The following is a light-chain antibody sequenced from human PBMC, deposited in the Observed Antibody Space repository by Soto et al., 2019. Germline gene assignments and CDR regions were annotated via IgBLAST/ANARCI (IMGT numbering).Light chain of an antibody. CDR3: QQTYTIPWT. V-gene: IGKV1-39*01. Sequence: DLQVTQSPSSLSASVGDGVTFTCRASQTISNYVNWYQQKPGKAPKLLIYAASNLQSGVPSRFSGSYSGANFTLTISSLQAEDFVSYYCQQTYTIPWTFGRGTKVEIK. CDR2: AAS. CDR1: QTISNY. J-gene: IGKJ1*01.